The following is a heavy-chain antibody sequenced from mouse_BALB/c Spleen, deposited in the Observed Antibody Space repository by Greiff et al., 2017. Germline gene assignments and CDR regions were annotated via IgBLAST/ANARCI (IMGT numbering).Heavy chain of an antibody. CDR2: IYPGSGNT. CDR1: GYTFTDYY. Sequence: QVQLQQSGAELARPGASVKLSCKASGYTFTDYYINWVKQRTGQGLEWIGEIYPGSGNTYYNEKFKGKATLTADKSSSTAYLQLSSLTSEDSAVYFCARSGRLCDYWGQGTTLTVSS. J-gene: IGHJ2*01. D-gene: IGHD3-2*02. V-gene: IGHV1-77*01. CDR3: ARSGRLCDY.